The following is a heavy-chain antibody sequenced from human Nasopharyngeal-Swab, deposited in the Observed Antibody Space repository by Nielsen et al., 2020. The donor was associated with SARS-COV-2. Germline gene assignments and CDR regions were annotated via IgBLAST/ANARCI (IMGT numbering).Heavy chain of an antibody. CDR2: IDWDDDK. J-gene: IGHJ6*02. D-gene: IGHD3-10*01. Sequence: WIRQPPGKALEWLALIDWDDDKYYSTSLKTRLTISKDTSKNQVVLTMTNMDPVDTATHYCARIMTMVQGVIQDYYGMDVWGQGTTVTVSS. CDR3: ARIMTMVQGVIQDYYGMDV. V-gene: IGHV2-70*01.